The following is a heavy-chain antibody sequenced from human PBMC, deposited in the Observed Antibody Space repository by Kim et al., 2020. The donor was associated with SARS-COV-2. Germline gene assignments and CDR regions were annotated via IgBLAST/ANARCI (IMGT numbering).Heavy chain of an antibody. CDR3: ARDFHAVAGPQVGYFGY. J-gene: IGHJ4*02. Sequence: GGSLRLSCAASGFTFSSYSMNWVRQAPGKGLEWVSYISSSSSTIYYADSVKGRFTISRDNAKNSLYLQMNSLRDEDTAVYYCARDFHAVAGPQVGYFGYWSQGTLVTAAS. D-gene: IGHD6-19*01. CDR2: ISSSSSTI. V-gene: IGHV3-48*02. CDR1: GFTFSSYS.